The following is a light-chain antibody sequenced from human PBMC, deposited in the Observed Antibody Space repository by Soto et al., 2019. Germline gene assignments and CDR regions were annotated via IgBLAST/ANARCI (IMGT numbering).Light chain of an antibody. J-gene: IGKJ2*01. V-gene: IGKV3-20*01. CDR1: QSLSSNS. CDR2: GAS. Sequence: EIVLTQSPDTLSLSPGERATLSCRASQSLSSNSLVWYQQKPGQAPRLVIHGASNRATGIAARFSGSGSGTDFTLTISRLEPEDFAVYYCQQFGGSPYTFGQGTKLE. CDR3: QQFGGSPYT.